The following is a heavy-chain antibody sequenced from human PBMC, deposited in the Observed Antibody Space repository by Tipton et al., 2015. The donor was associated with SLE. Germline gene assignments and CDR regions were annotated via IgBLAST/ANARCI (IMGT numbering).Heavy chain of an antibody. Sequence: SLRLSCAASGFTFSSYSMNWVRQAPGKGREWVSSISSSSSYIYYADSVKGRFTISRDNAKNSLYLQMNSLRAEDTAVYYCARVPRPDSSGSPLGYWGQGTLVTVSS. CDR2: ISSSSSYI. V-gene: IGHV3-21*01. D-gene: IGHD3-22*01. CDR1: GFTFSSYS. J-gene: IGHJ4*02. CDR3: ARVPRPDSSGSPLGY.